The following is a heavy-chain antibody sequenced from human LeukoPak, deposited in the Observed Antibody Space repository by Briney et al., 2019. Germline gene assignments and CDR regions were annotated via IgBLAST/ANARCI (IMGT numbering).Heavy chain of an antibody. D-gene: IGHD1-26*01. Sequence: GRSLRLSCAASGFTFSSYGMHWVRQAPGKGLEWVAVISYDGSNKYYADSVKGRFTISRDNSKNTLYLQMNSLRAEDTAVYHCAKEGWELLGGGDYYYYGMDVWGQGTTVTVSS. CDR1: GFTFSSYG. CDR2: ISYDGSNK. J-gene: IGHJ6*02. V-gene: IGHV3-30*18. CDR3: AKEGWELLGGGDYYYYGMDV.